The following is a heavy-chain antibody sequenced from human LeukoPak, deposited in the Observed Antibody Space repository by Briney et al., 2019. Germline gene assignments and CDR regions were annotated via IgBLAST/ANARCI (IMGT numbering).Heavy chain of an antibody. V-gene: IGHV3-23*01. D-gene: IGHD6-13*01. CDR2: ISGSGGST. CDR1: GFTFSSYG. CDR3: AKAGQQLGAHNWFDP. J-gene: IGHJ5*02. Sequence: GGSLRLSCGASGFTFSSYGMSWVRQAPGKGLEWVSAISGSGGSTYYADSVKGRFTISRDNSKNTLYLQMNSLRAEDTAVYYCAKAGQQLGAHNWFDPWGQGTLVTVSS.